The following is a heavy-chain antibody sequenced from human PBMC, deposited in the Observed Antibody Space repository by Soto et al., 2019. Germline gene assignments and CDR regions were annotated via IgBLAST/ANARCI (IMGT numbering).Heavy chain of an antibody. CDR1: GYIFTSYH. V-gene: IGHV1-3*04. CDR2: INIDSGNI. D-gene: IGHD6-19*01. Sequence: QVQLVQSGAEVKKPGASVKISCKASGYIFTSYHMHWVRQAPGQRLEWMGRINIDSGNIKSPEKFQGRVTLTRHTSASTAYMELNTLTPEETPMYYCTMDGAGLADDRDLWGQGTLVSVSS. CDR3: TMDGAGLADDRDL. J-gene: IGHJ5*02.